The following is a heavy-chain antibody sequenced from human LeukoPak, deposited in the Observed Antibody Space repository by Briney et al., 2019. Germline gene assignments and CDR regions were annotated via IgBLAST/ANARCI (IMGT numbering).Heavy chain of an antibody. Sequence: GCLRLSCAASGFTFSSYGMHWVPQAPGKGLVWVSRINSDGSNTTYADSVKGRFTISGDNAKNTLYLQMNSLRAEDTAVYYCARGGSSRYTISYWGQGTLVTVSS. J-gene: IGHJ4*02. CDR3: ARGGSSRYTISY. CDR1: GFTFSSYG. V-gene: IGHV3-74*01. CDR2: INSDGSNT. D-gene: IGHD6-13*01.